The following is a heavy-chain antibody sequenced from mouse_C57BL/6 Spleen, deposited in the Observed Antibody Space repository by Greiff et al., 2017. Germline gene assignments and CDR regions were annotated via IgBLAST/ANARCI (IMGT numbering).Heavy chain of an antibody. V-gene: IGHV3-6*01. D-gene: IGHD2-1*01. CDR2: ISYDGSN. CDR3: AKGNGNYVGWYFDV. Sequence: EVKLVESGPGLVKPSQSLSLTCSVTGYSITSGYYWNWIRQFPGNKLEWMGYISYDGSNNYNPSLKNRISITRDTSKNQFFLKLNSVTTEDTATYYCAKGNGNYVGWYFDVWGTGTTVTVSS. CDR1: GYSITSGYY. J-gene: IGHJ1*03.